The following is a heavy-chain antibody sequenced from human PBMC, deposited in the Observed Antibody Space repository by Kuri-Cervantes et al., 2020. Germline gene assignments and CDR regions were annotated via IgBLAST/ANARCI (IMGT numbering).Heavy chain of an antibody. D-gene: IGHD2-8*01. CDR3: AKELRPNDY. V-gene: IGHV3-23*01. CDR1: RFTFNSYA. J-gene: IGHJ4*02. Sequence: GGSLRLSCAASRFTFNSYAMTWVRQAPGKGLEWVSSISSSSSYIYYADSVKGRFNIFRDNSKSTLYLQMSGLRVEDTAVYYCAKELRPNDYWGQGTLVTVSS. CDR2: ISSSSSYI.